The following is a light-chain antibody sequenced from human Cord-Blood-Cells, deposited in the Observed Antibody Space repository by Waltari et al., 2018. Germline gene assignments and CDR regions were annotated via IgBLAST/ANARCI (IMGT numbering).Light chain of an antibody. Sequence: AIRMTQFPPTFSASTAVRATITCRASQGISSYLAWYQQKPGKAPKLLIYAASTLQSGVPSRFSGSGSGTDFTLTISCLQSEDFATYYCQQYYSYPWTFGQGTKVEIK. CDR3: QQYYSYPWT. CDR2: AAS. CDR1: QGISSY. J-gene: IGKJ1*01. V-gene: IGKV1-8*01.